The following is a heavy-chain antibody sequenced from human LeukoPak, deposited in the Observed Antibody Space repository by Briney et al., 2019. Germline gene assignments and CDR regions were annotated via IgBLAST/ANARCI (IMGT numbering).Heavy chain of an antibody. D-gene: IGHD3/OR15-3a*01. CDR3: ARDLDSSDAGWFDP. V-gene: IGHV1-69*05. CDR2: IIPIFGTA. CDR1: GGTFSSYA. J-gene: IGHJ5*02. Sequence: ASVKASCKASGGTFSSYAISWVRQAPGQGLEWMGGIIPIFGTANYAQKFQGRVTITTDESTSTAYMELSSLRSEDTAVYYCARDLDSSDAGWFDPWGQGTLVTVSS.